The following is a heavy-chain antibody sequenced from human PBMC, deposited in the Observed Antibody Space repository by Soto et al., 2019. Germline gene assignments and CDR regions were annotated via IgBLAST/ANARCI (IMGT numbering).Heavy chain of an antibody. D-gene: IGHD3-10*01. V-gene: IGHV1-18*01. J-gene: IGHJ4*02. CDR2: ISAYNGNT. CDR3: ARVPRSDYKHDY. Sequence: ASVKVSCKASGYTFNSYGISWVRQAPGQGLEWMGWISAYNGNTNYAQKLQGRVTMTTDTSTSTAYMEVRSLRSDDTAVYYCARVPRSDYKHDYSGQGTLVPGSS. CDR1: GYTFNSYG.